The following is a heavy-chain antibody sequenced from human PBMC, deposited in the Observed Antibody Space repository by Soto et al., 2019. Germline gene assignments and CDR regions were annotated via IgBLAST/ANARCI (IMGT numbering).Heavy chain of an antibody. CDR3: AKGGDYGDYAGENWFDS. CDR1: GFTFFAYW. D-gene: IGHD4-17*01. V-gene: IGHV3-74*01. CDR2: INSDGSHT. Sequence: EVQLVESGGGLVQPGGSLRLSCAASGFTFFAYWIHWVRQVPGKGLVWVSRINSDGSHTSYADSGRGRFTISRDNSKNTVYLQMNSLTAEDTAVYDCAKGGDYGDYAGENWFDSWGQGSLVTVSS. J-gene: IGHJ5*01.